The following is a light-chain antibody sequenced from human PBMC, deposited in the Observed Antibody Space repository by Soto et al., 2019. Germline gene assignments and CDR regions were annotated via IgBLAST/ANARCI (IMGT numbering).Light chain of an antibody. CDR3: SSFSSGSTVVV. CDR2: AVT. Sequence: QSALTQPASVSGSPGQSITISCTGTSSDIGRYNYVSWYQQHPGKAPKLMIYAVTNRPSGVSDRFSGSKSGNTASLTISGLQAEDEADYHCSSFSSGSTVVVFGGGTKVTVL. CDR1: SSDIGRYNY. V-gene: IGLV2-14*03. J-gene: IGLJ2*01.